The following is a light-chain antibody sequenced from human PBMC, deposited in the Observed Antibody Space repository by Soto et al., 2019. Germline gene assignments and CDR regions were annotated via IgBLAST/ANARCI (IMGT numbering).Light chain of an antibody. CDR1: QSVSSY. V-gene: IGKV3-11*01. J-gene: IGKJ3*01. CDR2: DAS. Sequence: EIVLTQSPATLSLSPGERATLSCRASQSVSSYLAWYQQKPGQAPRLLIYDASNRATGIPARFSGSGSGTDLTLTISSLEPEDFAVYYCQQRSNFLFTFGPGTKVDIK. CDR3: QQRSNFLFT.